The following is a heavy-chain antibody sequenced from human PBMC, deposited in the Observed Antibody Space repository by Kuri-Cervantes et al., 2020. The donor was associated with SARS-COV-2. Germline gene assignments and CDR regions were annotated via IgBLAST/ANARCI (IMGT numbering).Heavy chain of an antibody. V-gene: IGHV4-59*11. CDR1: GGSISSHY. Sequence: SETLSLTCTVSGGSISSHYWSWIRQPPGKGLEWIGYIYYSGSTNYNPSLKSRVTISVDTSKNQFSLKLSSVTAADTAVYYCATELTYSSGWYGVWDYWGQGTLVTVSS. CDR3: ATELTYSSGWYGVWDY. J-gene: IGHJ4*02. D-gene: IGHD6-19*01. CDR2: IYYSGST.